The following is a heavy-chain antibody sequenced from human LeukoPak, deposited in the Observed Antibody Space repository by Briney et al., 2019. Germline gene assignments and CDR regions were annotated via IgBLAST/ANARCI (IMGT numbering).Heavy chain of an antibody. D-gene: IGHD1-26*01. V-gene: IGHV4-30-2*01. Sequence: PSETLSLTCTVSGGSISSGGYYWSWIRQPPGKGLEWIGYIYHSGSTYYNPSLKSRVTISVDRSKNQFSLKLSSVTAADTAVYYCARRATTGFSFDYWGQGTLVTVSS. CDR3: ARRATTGFSFDY. J-gene: IGHJ4*02. CDR1: GGSISSGGYY. CDR2: IYHSGST.